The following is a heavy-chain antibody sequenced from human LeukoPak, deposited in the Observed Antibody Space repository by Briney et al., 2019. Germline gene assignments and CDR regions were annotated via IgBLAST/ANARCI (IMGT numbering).Heavy chain of an antibody. CDR1: GFTFSNYW. D-gene: IGHD6-13*01. J-gene: IGHJ4*02. CDR3: AREAGTSDY. Sequence: EGSLRLSCAASGFTFSNYWMSWVRQAPGKGLEWVANIKQDGSETYYVDSVKGRVTISRDNAKNSLYLQMNSLRAEDTAVYYCAREAGTSDYWGQGTLVTVSS. V-gene: IGHV3-7*01. CDR2: IKQDGSET.